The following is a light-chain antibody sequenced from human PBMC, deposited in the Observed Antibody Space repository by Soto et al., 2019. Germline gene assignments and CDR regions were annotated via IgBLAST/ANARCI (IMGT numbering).Light chain of an antibody. CDR2: AAS. CDR3: QQYYSYPRT. V-gene: IGKV1-8*01. J-gene: IGKJ2*01. CDR1: QGISSY. Sequence: IRMTPSPSSFSASTGDRVTITCRASQGISSYLAWYQQKPGKAPKLLIYAASTLQSGVPSRFSGSGSGTDFTLTISCLQSEDFATYYCQQYYSYPRTFGQGTKVDIK.